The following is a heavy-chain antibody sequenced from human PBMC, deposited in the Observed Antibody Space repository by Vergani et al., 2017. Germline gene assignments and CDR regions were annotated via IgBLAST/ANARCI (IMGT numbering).Heavy chain of an antibody. CDR1: GFTFSTYA. J-gene: IGHJ6*03. CDR2: LTGGGGST. V-gene: IGHV3-23*01. Sequence: EVQLLESGGSFKQPGGSVRLSCAASGFTFSTYAMHWVRQAPGKGLEWVSALTGGGGSTYYADSFKGRFIISRDNSRDTLYLQMNSLRAEDTAVYYCAKDLAIRLWFGTPYYYYMDVWGKGTTVTVSS. CDR3: AKDLAIRLWFGTPYYYYMDV. D-gene: IGHD3-10*01.